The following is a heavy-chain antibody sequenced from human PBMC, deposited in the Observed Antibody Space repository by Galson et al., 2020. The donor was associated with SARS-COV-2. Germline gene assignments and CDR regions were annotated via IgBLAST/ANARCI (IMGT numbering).Heavy chain of an antibody. D-gene: IGHD3-10*01. V-gene: IGHV1-46*01. CDR1: GYTFTSYY. CDR3: ARERPLVLWFGDEPDGYYGMDV. Sequence: GESLKISCKASGYTFTSYYMHWVRQAPGQGLEWMGIINPSGGSTSYAQKFQGRVTMTRDTSTSTVYMELSSLRSEDTAVYYCARERPLVLWFGDEPDGYYGMDVWGQGTTVTVSS. CDR2: INPSGGST. J-gene: IGHJ6*02.